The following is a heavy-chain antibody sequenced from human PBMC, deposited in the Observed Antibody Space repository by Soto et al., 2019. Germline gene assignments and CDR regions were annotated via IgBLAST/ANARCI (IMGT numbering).Heavy chain of an antibody. J-gene: IGHJ6*02. CDR1: CLLFSTYS. Sequence: WGSLMLAWTSSCLLFSTYSMDWLRRAPCNGSERVGITPADGSSKYYADWLKGRIVISRDNPKDSLYLQMDTLRTDDTAIYYCARDTLTSLKTSKGFYYYGMDVWGQGTTVTVSS. CDR3: ARDTLTSLKTSKGFYYYGMDV. CDR2: TPADGSSK. V-gene: IGHV3-30*13. D-gene: IGHD6-6*01.